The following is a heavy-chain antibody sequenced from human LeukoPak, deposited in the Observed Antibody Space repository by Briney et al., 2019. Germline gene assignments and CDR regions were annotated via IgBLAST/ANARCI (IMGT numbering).Heavy chain of an antibody. D-gene: IGHD3-22*01. CDR2: ISSSGSTI. CDR3: ARSYYYDSSGYYYVGY. Sequence: GGSLRLSCAASGFTFSSYSMNWVRQAPGKGLEWVSYISSSGSTIYYADSVKGRFTISRDNAKNSLYLQMNSLRAEDTAVYYCARSYYYDSSGYYYVGYWGQGTLVTVSS. CDR1: GFTFSSYS. J-gene: IGHJ4*02. V-gene: IGHV3-48*04.